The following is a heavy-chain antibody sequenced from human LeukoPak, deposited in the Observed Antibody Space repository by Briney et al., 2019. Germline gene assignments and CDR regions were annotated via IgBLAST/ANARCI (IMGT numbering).Heavy chain of an antibody. Sequence: ASVKVSCKASGYTFTSYGISWVRQAPGQGLEWMGWISAYNGNTNYAQKLQGRVTMTTDTSTSTAYMELRSLRSGDTAVYYCARDRLSDILTGYQGPFGYWGQGTLVTVSS. CDR1: GYTFTSYG. CDR3: ARDRLSDILTGYQGPFGY. V-gene: IGHV1-18*04. CDR2: ISAYNGNT. J-gene: IGHJ4*02. D-gene: IGHD3-9*01.